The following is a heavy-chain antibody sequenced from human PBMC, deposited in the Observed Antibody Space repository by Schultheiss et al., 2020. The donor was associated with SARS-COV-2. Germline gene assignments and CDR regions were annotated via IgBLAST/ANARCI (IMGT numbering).Heavy chain of an antibody. CDR2: ISYDGSNK. CDR1: GFTFSSYA. D-gene: IGHD3-10*01. V-gene: IGHV3-30*14. CDR3: ARGPNDYYGSGSYYYYYGMDV. J-gene: IGHJ6*02. Sequence: GGSLRLSCAASGFTFSSYAMHWVRQAPGKGLEWVAVISYDGSNKYYADSVKGRFTISRDNSKNTLYLQMSSLRAEDTAVYYCARGPNDYYGSGSYYYYYGMDVWGQGTTVTVSS.